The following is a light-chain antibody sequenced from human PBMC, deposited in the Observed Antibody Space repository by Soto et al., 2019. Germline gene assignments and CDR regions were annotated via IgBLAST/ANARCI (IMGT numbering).Light chain of an antibody. CDR3: QQYGDSPLT. CDR2: PAS. CDR1: PSVNVNS. V-gene: IGKV3-20*01. Sequence: EMLLTQSPSTLSLSPGEAVTLSCRASPSVNVNSLAWYQQKPGQAPRLLIYPASTRAAAVPDRFTGSGSGTDFALTISRLEPEDFGVYYCQQYGDSPLTSGPGTKVDIK. J-gene: IGKJ3*01.